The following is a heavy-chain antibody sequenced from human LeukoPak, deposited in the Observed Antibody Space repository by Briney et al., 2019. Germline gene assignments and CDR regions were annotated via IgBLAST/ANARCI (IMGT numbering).Heavy chain of an antibody. CDR2: IYYSGST. CDR1: GGSITY. Sequence: SETLSLTCTVSGGSITYGGWIRQPPGKGLEWIGYIYYSGSTNYNPSLKSRVTISVDTSKNLFSLKLSSVTAADTAVYYCARGSIAARGGWFDHWGQGTLVTVSS. D-gene: IGHD6-6*01. J-gene: IGHJ5*02. CDR3: ARGSIAARGGWFDH. V-gene: IGHV4-59*08.